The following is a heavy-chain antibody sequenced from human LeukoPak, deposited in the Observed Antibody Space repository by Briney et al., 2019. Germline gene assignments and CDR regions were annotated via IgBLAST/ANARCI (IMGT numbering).Heavy chain of an antibody. D-gene: IGHD4-11*01. V-gene: IGHV3-30-3*01. Sequence: PGGPLRLSCAASGFTFSSYAMHWVRQAPGKGLEWVAVISYDGSNKYYADSVKGRFTISRDNSKNTLYLQMNSLRAEDPAVYYCARVPTHYYYGMDVWGQGTTVTVSS. CDR3: ARVPTHYYYGMDV. CDR2: ISYDGSNK. J-gene: IGHJ6*02. CDR1: GFTFSSYA.